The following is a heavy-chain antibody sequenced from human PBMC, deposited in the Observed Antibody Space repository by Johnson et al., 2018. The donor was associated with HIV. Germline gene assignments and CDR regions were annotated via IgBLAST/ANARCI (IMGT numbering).Heavy chain of an antibody. CDR2: ISGGCGSP. CDR3: AKDTGAYYDTFLAFDI. CDR1: GFTFSTYA. Sequence: VQLVESGGGLVQRGGSLSPPCAASGFTFSTYALRWVRQAPGSGLDWVSAISGGCGSPFYSVSVKVRFIISRDNSKNTLYLEMNSLRAEDTAVYYGAKDTGAYYDTFLAFDIWGQGTMVTVSS. D-gene: IGHD3-22*01. J-gene: IGHJ3*02. V-gene: IGHV3-23*04.